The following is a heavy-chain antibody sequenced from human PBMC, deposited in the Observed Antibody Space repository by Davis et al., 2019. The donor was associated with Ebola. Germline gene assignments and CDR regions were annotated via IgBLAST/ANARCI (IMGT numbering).Heavy chain of an antibody. J-gene: IGHJ6*02. CDR1: GYTFTGYY. D-gene: IGHD3-10*01. V-gene: IGHV1-46*01. CDR2: INPSGGST. CDR3: ARDGGWGSGSYLGYYYYGMDV. Sequence: ASVTVSCKASGYTFTGYYMHWVRQAPGQGLEWMGIINPSGGSTSYAQKFQGRVTMTRDTSTSTVYMELSSLRSEDTAVYYCARDGGWGSGSYLGYYYYGMDVWGQGTTVTVSS.